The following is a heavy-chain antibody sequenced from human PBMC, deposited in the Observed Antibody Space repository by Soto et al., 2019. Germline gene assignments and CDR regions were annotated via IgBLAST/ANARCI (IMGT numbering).Heavy chain of an antibody. CDR2: VNPILSMS. CDR1: GDTFSFYS. J-gene: IGHJ4*02. D-gene: IGHD3-10*01. V-gene: IGHV1-69*04. CDR3: ATSYGSGYRAFDY. Sequence: QVQLVQSGAEVKRPGSSVKVSCKASGDTFSFYSINWVRQAPGLGLEWMGRVNPILSMSNYAQRFQGRVTMTADKSTSTAYMELSGLRLEDTAMYYCATSYGSGYRAFDYWGQGALVTVSS.